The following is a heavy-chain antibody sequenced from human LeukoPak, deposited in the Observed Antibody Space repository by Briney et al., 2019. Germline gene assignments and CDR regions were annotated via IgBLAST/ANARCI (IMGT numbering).Heavy chain of an antibody. CDR2: ISYDGSNK. CDR3: ASDIVVVPAATDV. D-gene: IGHD2-2*01. J-gene: IGHJ6*02. Sequence: GGSLRLSCAASGFTFSSYAVHWVRQAPGKGLEWVAVISYDGSNKYYADSVKGRFTISRDNSKNTLYLQMNSLRAEDTAVYYCASDIVVVPAATDVWGQGTTVTVSS. CDR1: GFTFSSYA. V-gene: IGHV3-30*04.